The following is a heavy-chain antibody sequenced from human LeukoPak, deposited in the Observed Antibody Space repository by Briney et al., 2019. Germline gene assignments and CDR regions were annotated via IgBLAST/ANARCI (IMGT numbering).Heavy chain of an antibody. CDR1: GYTFTSYG. CDR3: ARGYYDILTGYYPDAFDI. Sequence: GASVKVSCKASGYTFTSYGISWVRQAPGQGLEWMGWISAYNGNTNYAQKLQGRVTMTTDTSTSTAYMELRSLRSDDTAVYYCARGYYDILTGYYPDAFDIWGQGTMVTVSS. D-gene: IGHD3-9*01. V-gene: IGHV1-18*01. CDR2: ISAYNGNT. J-gene: IGHJ3*02.